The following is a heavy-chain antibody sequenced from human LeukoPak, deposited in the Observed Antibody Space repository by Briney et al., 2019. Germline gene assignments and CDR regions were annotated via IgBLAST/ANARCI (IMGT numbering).Heavy chain of an antibody. CDR2: IYHSGRT. V-gene: IGHV4-30-2*01. Sequence: SQTLSLTCAVSGGSIRSGGFSWSWIRQPPGKGLEWIGYIYHSGRTYYNPSLKSRVTISVDRSKNQISLRLSSVTAADTAVYYCARSNGGSGDDNVYYYGLHVWGQGTTVTVSS. CDR1: GGSIRSGGFS. D-gene: IGHD3-10*01. CDR3: ARSNGGSGDDNVYYYGLHV. J-gene: IGHJ6*02.